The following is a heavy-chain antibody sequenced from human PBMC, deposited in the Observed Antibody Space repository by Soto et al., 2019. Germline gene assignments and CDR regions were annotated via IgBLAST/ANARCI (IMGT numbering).Heavy chain of an antibody. Sequence: GGSLRLSCAASGFTFSSYAMHWVRQAPGKGLEYVSAISSNGGSTYYANSVKGRFTISRDNSKNTLYLQMGSLRAEDMAVYYCARVPGIAVAGTNPDYWGQGTLVTVSS. CDR1: GFTFSSYA. CDR2: ISSNGGST. D-gene: IGHD6-19*01. V-gene: IGHV3-64*01. J-gene: IGHJ4*02. CDR3: ARVPGIAVAGTNPDY.